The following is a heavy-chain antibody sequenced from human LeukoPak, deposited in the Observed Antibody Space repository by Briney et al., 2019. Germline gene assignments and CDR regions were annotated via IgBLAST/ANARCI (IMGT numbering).Heavy chain of an antibody. V-gene: IGHV4-30-2*01. CDR1: GDSISSNGYS. CDR2: IFHSGGT. CDR3: ARGAGTTVDY. Sequence: PSQTLSLTCAVSGDSISSNGYSWSWIRQPPGKGLEWIGHIFHSGGTHYSPSLNSRVTISADRSRNQFSLKLNSVTAADTAVYYCARGAGTTVDYWGQGTLVTVSS. D-gene: IGHD1-1*01. J-gene: IGHJ4*02.